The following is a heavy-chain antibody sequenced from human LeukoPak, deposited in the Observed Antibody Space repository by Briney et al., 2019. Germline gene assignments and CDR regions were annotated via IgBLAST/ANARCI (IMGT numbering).Heavy chain of an antibody. D-gene: IGHD2-2*01. J-gene: IGHJ5*02. CDR1: GFTFSSYG. CDR2: ITISGNTR. V-gene: IGHV3-48*04. Sequence: GGSLRLSCAASGFTFSSYGMHWVRQAPGKGLEWVSDITISGNTRNYADSVKGRFTISRDNARNSLYLQMNSLRVEDTAVYYCARGDPYADLWGQGTLVTVAS. CDR3: ARGDPYADL.